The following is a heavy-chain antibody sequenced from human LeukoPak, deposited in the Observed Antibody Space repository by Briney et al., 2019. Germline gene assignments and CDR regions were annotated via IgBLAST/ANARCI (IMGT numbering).Heavy chain of an antibody. CDR3: ARRRYNVYSGYDFDS. V-gene: IGHV5-51*01. CDR2: IYPGDSDT. CDR1: GYSFFNYW. D-gene: IGHD5-12*01. Sequence: GESLMISCKGAGYSFFNYWIGWVRHMPGKGLEWMGIIYPGDSDTRYSPSFEGQVTISADKSISTAYVQWSSLKASDTAMYYCARRRYNVYSGYDFDSWGQGTLVTVSS. J-gene: IGHJ5*01.